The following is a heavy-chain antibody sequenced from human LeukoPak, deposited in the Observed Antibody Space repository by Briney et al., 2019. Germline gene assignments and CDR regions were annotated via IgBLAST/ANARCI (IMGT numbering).Heavy chain of an antibody. D-gene: IGHD5-12*01. V-gene: IGHV5-51*01. CDR3: ARRDSGFEFFDY. J-gene: IGHJ4*02. CDR2: LYPGDSDT. Sequence: RPGESLQISCQGSGSSFTNYWIGWGRQLPGKGVEGMVILYPGDSDTRYSPSFQGHVTISADKSISTAYLQWSSLKASDTAMYYCARRDSGFEFFDYWRQGTLVTVSS. CDR1: GSSFTNYW.